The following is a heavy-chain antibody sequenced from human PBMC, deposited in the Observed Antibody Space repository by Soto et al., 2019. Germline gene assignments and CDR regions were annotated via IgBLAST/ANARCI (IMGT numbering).Heavy chain of an antibody. J-gene: IGHJ6*02. Sequence: PGGSLRLSCAASGFTFDDYAMHWVRQVPGKGLEWVSGINWNSGSIGYGDSVKGRFTISRDNAKNSLYLQMNSQRAEDTAVYYCARVLTGTATSFFWNYGMDVWGQGTAVTVSS. V-gene: IGHV3-9*01. D-gene: IGHD1-7*01. CDR2: INWNSGSI. CDR3: ARVLTGTATSFFWNYGMDV. CDR1: GFTFDDYA.